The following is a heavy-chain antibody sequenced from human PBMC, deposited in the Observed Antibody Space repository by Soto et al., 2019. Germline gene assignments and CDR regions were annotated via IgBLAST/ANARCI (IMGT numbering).Heavy chain of an antibody. CDR2: IYSSGST. J-gene: IGHJ5*02. V-gene: IGHV4-59*01. CDR3: ARALGGWYWFDP. D-gene: IGHD6-19*01. CDR1: GGSISSYY. Sequence: QVQLQESGPRLVKPSETLSLTCTVSGGSISSYYWNWIRQPPGKGLQWIGYIYSSGSTMYNPSLTSRVTMSVDTSKNQFSLKLNSVTAADTAVYYCARALGGWYWFDPWGQGTLVTVSS.